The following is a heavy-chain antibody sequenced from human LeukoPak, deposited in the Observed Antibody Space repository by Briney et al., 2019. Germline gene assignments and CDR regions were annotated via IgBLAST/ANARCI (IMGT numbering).Heavy chain of an antibody. CDR3: ARPTYYYDSSGSSDAFDI. J-gene: IGHJ3*02. V-gene: IGHV1-46*01. CDR2: INPSGGST. D-gene: IGHD3-22*01. CDR1: GYTFTSHY. Sequence: ASVKVSCKASGYTFTSHYMHWVRQAPEQGLEWMGIINPSGGSTSYAQKFQGRVTMTRDMSTSTVYMELSSLRSEDTAVYYCARPTYYYDSSGSSDAFDIWGQGTMVTVSS.